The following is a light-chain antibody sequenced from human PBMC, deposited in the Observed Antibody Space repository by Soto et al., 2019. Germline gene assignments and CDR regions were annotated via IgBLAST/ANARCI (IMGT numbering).Light chain of an antibody. V-gene: IGKV1-39*01. CDR3: LQTFGSPLT. CDR2: TSA. CDR1: QAIGTY. J-gene: IGKJ4*01. Sequence: DIQMTQSPSSLSVFVGDRVNITCRASQAIGTYLHWFQEKPGRAPKLLISTSATLQSAVPSRFRGSGSGADFTLTITSLQPEDFATYFCLQTFGSPLTFGGGTRVQ.